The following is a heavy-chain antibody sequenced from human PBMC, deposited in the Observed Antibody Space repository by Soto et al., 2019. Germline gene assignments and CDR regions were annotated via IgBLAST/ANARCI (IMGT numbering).Heavy chain of an antibody. Sequence: KPSETLSLTCTVSGGSISSGGYYWSWIRQHPGKGLEWIGYIYYSGSTYYNPSLKSRVTISVDTSKNQFSLKLSSVTAADTAVYYCAREVLAVAGLYYFDYWGQGTLVTVSS. V-gene: IGHV4-31*03. CDR2: IYYSGST. D-gene: IGHD6-19*01. CDR1: GGSISSGGYY. CDR3: AREVLAVAGLYYFDY. J-gene: IGHJ4*02.